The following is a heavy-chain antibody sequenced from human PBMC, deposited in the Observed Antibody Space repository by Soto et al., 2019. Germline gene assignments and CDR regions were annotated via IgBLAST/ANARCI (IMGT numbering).Heavy chain of an antibody. CDR2: ISYDGSNK. CDR1: GFTFSSYG. J-gene: IGHJ6*02. V-gene: IGHV3-30*18. CDR3: AKIITIFGVVIMFDYYYGMDV. Sequence: QVQLVESGGGVVQPGRSLRLSCAASGFTFSSYGMHWVRQAPGKGLEWVAVISYDGSNKYYADSVKGRFTISRDNSKNTLYLQMNSLRAEDTAVYYCAKIITIFGVVIMFDYYYGMDVWGQGTTVTVSS. D-gene: IGHD3-3*01.